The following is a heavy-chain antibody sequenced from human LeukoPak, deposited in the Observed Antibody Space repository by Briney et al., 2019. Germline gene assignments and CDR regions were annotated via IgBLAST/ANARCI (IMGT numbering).Heavy chain of an antibody. CDR3: AKDRAHDYGDYRDAFDI. CDR2: ISWNSGSI. V-gene: IGHV3-9*01. D-gene: IGHD4-17*01. J-gene: IGHJ3*02. CDR1: GFTFDDYA. Sequence: GGSLRLSCAASGFTFDDYAMHWFRQAPGKGLEWVSGISWNSGSIGYADSVKGRFTISRDNAKNSLYLQMNSLRAEDTALYYCAKDRAHDYGDYRDAFDIWGQGTMVTVSS.